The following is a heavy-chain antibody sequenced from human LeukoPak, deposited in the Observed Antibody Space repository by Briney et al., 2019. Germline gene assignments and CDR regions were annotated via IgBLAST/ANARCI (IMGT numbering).Heavy chain of an antibody. CDR1: GFTFSSYA. CDR3: AREGGSNYGDYVGYFDY. J-gene: IGHJ4*02. Sequence: GGSLRLSCAASGFTFSSYAMHWVRQAPGKGLEWVSVIYSDDNTYYADSVKGRFTISRDNSKNTLYLQMNSLRAEDTAVYYCAREGGSNYGDYVGYFDYWGQGTLVTVSS. V-gene: IGHV3-66*01. CDR2: IYSDDNT. D-gene: IGHD4-17*01.